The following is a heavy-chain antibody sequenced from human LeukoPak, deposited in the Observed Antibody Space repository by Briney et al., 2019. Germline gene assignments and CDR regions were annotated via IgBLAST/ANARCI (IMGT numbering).Heavy chain of an antibody. Sequence: GGSLRLSCAASGFTFSRCAMHWVRQAPGKGLEWVAVISYDGSDEYYADSVKGRFTISRDNSKNTLYLQMNSLRPEDTAVYYCAREAEAFDIWGQGTMATVSS. CDR1: GFTFSRCA. CDR2: ISYDGSDE. V-gene: IGHV3-30-3*01. CDR3: AREAEAFDI. J-gene: IGHJ3*02.